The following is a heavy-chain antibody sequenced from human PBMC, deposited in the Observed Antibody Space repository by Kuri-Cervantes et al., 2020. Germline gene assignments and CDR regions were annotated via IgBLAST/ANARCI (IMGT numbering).Heavy chain of an antibody. CDR1: GGSISSYY. CDR3: ARAPSYYDILTGYYQPYYFDY. D-gene: IGHD3-9*01. V-gene: IGHV4-4*07. CDR2: IYTSGST. Sequence: SETLSLTCTVSGGSISSYYWSWIRQPAGKGLEWIGRIYTSGSTNYNPSLKSRVTMSVDRSKNQFSLKLSSVTAADTAVYYCARAPSYYDILTGYYQPYYFDYWGQGTLVTVSS. J-gene: IGHJ4*02.